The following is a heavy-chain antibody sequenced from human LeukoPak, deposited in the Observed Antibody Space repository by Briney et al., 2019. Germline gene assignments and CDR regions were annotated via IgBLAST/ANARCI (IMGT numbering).Heavy chain of an antibody. V-gene: IGHV1-18*01. CDR1: GYTFTSYG. J-gene: IGHJ4*02. D-gene: IGHD2-15*01. CDR2: IGAYNGNT. Sequence: GASVKVSCKASGYTFTSYGISWVRQAPGQGLEWMGWIGAYNGNTNYAQKLQGRVTMTTDTSTSTAYMELRSLRSDDTAVYYCARLGLDLGYCSGGSCALDYWGQGTLVTVSS. CDR3: ARLGLDLGYCSGGSCALDY.